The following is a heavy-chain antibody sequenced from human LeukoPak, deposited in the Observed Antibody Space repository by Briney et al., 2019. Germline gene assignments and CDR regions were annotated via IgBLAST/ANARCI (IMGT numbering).Heavy chain of an antibody. CDR1: GFTFSSYA. J-gene: IGHJ4*02. V-gene: IGHV3-15*01. D-gene: IGHD2-2*01. CDR2: IKSKTDGGTT. Sequence: GGSLRLSCAASGFTFSSYAMSWVRQAPGKGLEWVGRIKSKTDGGTTDYAAPVKGRFTISRDDSKNTLYLQMNSLKTEDTAVYYCTTVPLVPAAMRLADYWGQGTLVTVSS. CDR3: TTVPLVPAAMRLADY.